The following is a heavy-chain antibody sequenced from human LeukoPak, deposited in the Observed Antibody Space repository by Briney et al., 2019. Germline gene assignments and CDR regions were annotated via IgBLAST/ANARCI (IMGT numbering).Heavy chain of an antibody. V-gene: IGHV1-46*01. Sequence: ASVKVSCKASGYTFPSYFMHWVRQAPGQGLEWMGIINPTGGSTTYAQKFQGRVTMTRDTSTSTVYMELSSLRSDDTAVYYCARDRESWFDPWGQGTLVTVSS. CDR3: ARDRESWFDP. J-gene: IGHJ5*02. CDR2: INPTGGST. CDR1: GYTFPSYF.